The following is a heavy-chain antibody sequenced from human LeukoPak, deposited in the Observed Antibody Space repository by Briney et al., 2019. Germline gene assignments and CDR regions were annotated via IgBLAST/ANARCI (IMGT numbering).Heavy chain of an antibody. CDR1: GGSISGGGYS. J-gene: IGHJ4*02. D-gene: IGHD5-12*01. V-gene: IGHV4-30-2*01. Sequence: SETLSLTCAVSGGSISGGGYSWSWIRQPPGKGLEWIGYIYHGGSTYYNPSLKSRVTISVDRSKNQFSLKLSSVTAADTAVYYCARAGRIVATMEDWGQGTLVIVSS. CDR2: IYHGGST. CDR3: ARAGRIVATMED.